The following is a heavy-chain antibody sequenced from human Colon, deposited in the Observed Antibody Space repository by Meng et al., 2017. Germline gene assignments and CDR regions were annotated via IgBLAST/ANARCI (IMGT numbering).Heavy chain of an antibody. Sequence: GGSLRLSCAASGFTFSSFAMSWVRQIPGKGLEWVSSFKIVGDKTYFADSVKARFTIPRDNSNNTVYLQMNSLRSKDTAVYYCAKTGCRSSGYYCFGGWGQGTLVTVSS. CDR3: AKTGCRSSGYYCFGG. J-gene: IGHJ4*02. CDR1: GFTFSSFA. D-gene: IGHD3-22*01. CDR2: FKIVGDKT. V-gene: IGHV3-23*01.